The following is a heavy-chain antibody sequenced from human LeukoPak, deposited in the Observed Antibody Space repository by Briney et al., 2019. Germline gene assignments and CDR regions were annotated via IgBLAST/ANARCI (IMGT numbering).Heavy chain of an antibody. CDR1: GGSISSYY. Sequence: ASETLSLTCTVSGGSISSYYWSWIRQPPGKGLEWIGSIYYSGSTYYNPSLKSRVTISVDTSKNQFSLKLSSVTAADTAVYYCAGEHGGRGYSYGFDYWGQGTLVTVSS. CDR2: IYYSGST. J-gene: IGHJ4*02. CDR3: AGEHGGRGYSYGFDY. V-gene: IGHV4-59*05. D-gene: IGHD5-18*01.